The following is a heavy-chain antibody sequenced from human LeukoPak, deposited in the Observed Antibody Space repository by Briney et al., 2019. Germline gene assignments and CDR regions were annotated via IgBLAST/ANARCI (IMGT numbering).Heavy chain of an antibody. J-gene: IGHJ5*02. D-gene: IGHD2-2*01. CDR3: ARQRYCSSTSCRTNWFDP. CDR1: GGSISSSSYY. CDR2: IYYSGST. Sequence: SETLSVTCTDSGGSISSSSYYWGWIRQPPGKGLEWIGSIYYSGSTYYNPSLKSRVTISVDTSKNQFSLKLSSVTAADTAVYYCARQRYCSSTSCRTNWFDPWGQGTLVTVSS. V-gene: IGHV4-39*01.